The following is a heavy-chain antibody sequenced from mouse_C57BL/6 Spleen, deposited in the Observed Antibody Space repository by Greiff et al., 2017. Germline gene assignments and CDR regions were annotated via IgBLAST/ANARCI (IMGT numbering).Heavy chain of an antibody. V-gene: IGHV1-22*01. CDR3: ARDPTVVDYFDY. Sequence: EVQLQQSGPELVKPGASVKMSCKASGYTFTDYNMHWVKQSHGKSLEWIGYINPNNGGTSYNQKFKGKATLTVNKSSSTAYMELRSLTSEDSAVYYCARDPTVVDYFDYWGQGTTLTVSS. CDR2: INPNNGGT. J-gene: IGHJ2*01. CDR1: GYTFTDYN. D-gene: IGHD1-1*01.